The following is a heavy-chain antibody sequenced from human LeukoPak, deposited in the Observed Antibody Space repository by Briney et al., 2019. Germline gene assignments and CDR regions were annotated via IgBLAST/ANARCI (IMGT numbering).Heavy chain of an antibody. J-gene: IGHJ4*02. V-gene: IGHV4-34*01. CDR1: GGSFSGYY. CDR3: ARASEDCGGDCYFY. D-gene: IGHD2-21*01. Sequence: PSETLSLTCAVYGGSFSGYYWSWIRQPPGKGLEWIGEINHSGSTNYNPSLKSRVTISVDTSKNQFSLKLSSVTAADTAVYYCARASEDCGGDCYFYWGQGTLVTVSS. CDR2: INHSGST.